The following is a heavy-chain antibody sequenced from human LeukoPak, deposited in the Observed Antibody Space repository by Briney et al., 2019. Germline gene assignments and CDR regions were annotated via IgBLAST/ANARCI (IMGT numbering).Heavy chain of an antibody. CDR1: GFTFSSSG. CDR3: ARVVTYYGGDWSDP. J-gene: IGHJ5*02. D-gene: IGHD4-23*01. CDR2: ISSATSTI. Sequence: GGSLRLSCAASGFTFSSSGMNWVRQAPGKGLEWVSYISSATSTIYYADSVKGRFAISRDNAKNSLYLQMNSLRAEDTAVYYCARVVTYYGGDWSDPWGKGTLVTVSS. V-gene: IGHV3-48*04.